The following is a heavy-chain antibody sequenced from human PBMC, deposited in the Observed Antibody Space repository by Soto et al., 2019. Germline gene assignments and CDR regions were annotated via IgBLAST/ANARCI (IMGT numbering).Heavy chain of an antibody. J-gene: IGHJ4*02. CDR1: GIPFIDAW. CDR2: IKSKAGGETR. D-gene: IGHD6-13*01. CDR3: VWHSKYTSSFH. V-gene: IGHV3-15*07. Sequence: EVQLVESEGGLVKPGGSLRLSCVVSGIPFIDAWMNWVRQAPGKGLEWVARIKSKAGGETRDYAAPVKGRFTISRDNSKKRLYLVMNSLEVDDTAVYLCVWHSKYTSSFHWCPGTLVTVSS.